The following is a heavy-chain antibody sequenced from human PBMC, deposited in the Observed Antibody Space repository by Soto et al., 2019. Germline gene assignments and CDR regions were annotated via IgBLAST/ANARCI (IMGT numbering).Heavy chain of an antibody. J-gene: IGHJ4*02. Sequence: QIHLVQSGGEVKKPGASVKVSCKTSGYTFTTYGISWVRQAPGQGLEWMGWITPFNDNTNYAQNLQGRVTMTTDTSTNTVYLELRSLTSDDTAVHYCASIDKGSCVPPLDNWGQGTLVTVSS. CDR3: ASIDKGSCVPPLDN. CDR1: GYTFTTYG. CDR2: ITPFNDNT. D-gene: IGHD2-15*01. V-gene: IGHV1-18*01.